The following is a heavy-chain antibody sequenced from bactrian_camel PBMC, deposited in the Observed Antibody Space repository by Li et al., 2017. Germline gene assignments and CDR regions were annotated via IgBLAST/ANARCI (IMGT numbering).Heavy chain of an antibody. D-gene: IGHD4*01. V-gene: IGHV3S53*01. Sequence: HVQLVESGGGSVETGGSLTLSCVASGFKTSTRCMGWFRQPPGKRREGVGGIARDGTAAYDDRVVGRFTISHDNANNTLYLQMNNLEVEDTAMYYCAARATLISVCVATMSSKETTRSWGQGTQVTVS. CDR3: AARATLISVCVATMSSKETTRS. CDR2: IARDGTA. CDR1: GFKTSTRC. J-gene: IGHJ4*01.